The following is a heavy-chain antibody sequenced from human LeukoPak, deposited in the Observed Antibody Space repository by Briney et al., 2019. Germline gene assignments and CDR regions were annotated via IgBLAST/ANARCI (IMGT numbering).Heavy chain of an antibody. D-gene: IGHD6-19*01. V-gene: IGHV3-48*01. Sequence: PGGSLRLSCAASGFTFSSYSMNWVRQAPGKGLEWVSYISSSSSTIYYADSVKGRFTISRDNSKNTLYLQMNSLRAEDTAVYYCARGARIAVALYYFDYWGQGTLVTVSS. CDR2: ISSSSSTI. J-gene: IGHJ4*02. CDR1: GFTFSSYS. CDR3: ARGARIAVALYYFDY.